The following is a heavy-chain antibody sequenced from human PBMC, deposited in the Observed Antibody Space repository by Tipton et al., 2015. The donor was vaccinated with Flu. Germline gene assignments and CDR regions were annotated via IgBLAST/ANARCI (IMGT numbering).Heavy chain of an antibody. CDR3: ARGPLPDSNWYNGMDV. D-gene: IGHD6-13*01. Sequence: GSLRLSCAASGFTFSSYWMHWVRQAPGKGLVWVSRIDRDGRSISYADSVKGRFTISRDNAMNTLYLQMNSLRAGDTAVYFCARGPLPDSNWYNGMDVWGHGTTVTVSS. CDR1: GFTFSSYW. V-gene: IGHV3-74*01. J-gene: IGHJ6*02. CDR2: IDRDGRSI.